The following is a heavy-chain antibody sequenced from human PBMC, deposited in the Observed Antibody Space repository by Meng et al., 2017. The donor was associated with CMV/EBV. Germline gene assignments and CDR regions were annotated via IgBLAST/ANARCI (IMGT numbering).Heavy chain of an antibody. D-gene: IGHD1-7*01. CDR2: INSDGSST. CDR3: ARVGSNWNYPTGWYFDL. V-gene: IGHV3-74*01. J-gene: IGHJ2*01. CDR1: GFTVSSNW. Sequence: GGSLRLSCAASGFTVSSNWMHWVRQAPGKGLVWVSRINSDGSSTSYADSVKGRFTISRDNAKNTLYLQMNSLRAEDTAVYYCARVGSNWNYPTGWYFDLWGRGTLVTVSS.